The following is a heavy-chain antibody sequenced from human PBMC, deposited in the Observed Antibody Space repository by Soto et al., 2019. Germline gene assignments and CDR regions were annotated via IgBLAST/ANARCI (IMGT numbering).Heavy chain of an antibody. J-gene: IGHJ4*02. CDR3: VKSPPWPSRYFDQ. V-gene: IGHV3-9*01. CDR1: GVNFEDYG. CDR2: ITWRSGNI. Sequence: EVQLVESGGGLVQPGGSLRLSCAASGVNFEDYGMHWVRQAPGKGLEWVATITWRSGNIGYADSVKGRFTISRDNAKNSLYLQMNRLRIEDTALYYCVKSPPWPSRYFDQLGQGSLVSVSS.